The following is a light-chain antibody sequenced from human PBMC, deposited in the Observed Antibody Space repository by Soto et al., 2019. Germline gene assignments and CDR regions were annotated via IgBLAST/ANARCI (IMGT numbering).Light chain of an antibody. V-gene: IGLV2-14*01. J-gene: IGLJ1*01. CDR1: SSDVGGYNY. CDR3: SSYTSSRTLG. Sequence: QSVLTQPASVSGSPGQSITISCTGTSSDVGGYNYVSWYQQHPGKAPKLMIYEVSNRPSGVSNRFSGSKSGNTASLTISGLQAEDEADYYCSSYTSSRTLGFGIGTKVTVL. CDR2: EVS.